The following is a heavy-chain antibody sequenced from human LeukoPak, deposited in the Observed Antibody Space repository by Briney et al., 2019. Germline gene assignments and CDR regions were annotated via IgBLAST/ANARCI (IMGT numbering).Heavy chain of an antibody. V-gene: IGHV3-53*01. CDR1: GFTVSSNY. CDR3: ARTLDGSYYVLDY. Sequence: GGSLRLSCAASGFTVSSNYMSWVRQAPGKGLEWVSVIYSGGSTYHADSVKGRFTISRDNSKNTLYLQMNSLRAEDTAVYYCARTLDGSYYVLDYWGQGTLVTVSS. CDR2: IYSGGST. J-gene: IGHJ4*02. D-gene: IGHD1-26*01.